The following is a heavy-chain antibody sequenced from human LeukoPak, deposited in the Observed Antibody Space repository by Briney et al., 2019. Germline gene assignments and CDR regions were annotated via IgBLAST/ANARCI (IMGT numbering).Heavy chain of an antibody. V-gene: IGHV3-48*01. Sequence: GGSLRLPCVASGFTFSNYNMNWVRQAPGKGLEWVSYISSNSDTIYYADSVKGRFTISRDNAKTSVFLQMTSLRAEDTAVYYCARDPFLYYFDYWGQGTLVTVSS. D-gene: IGHD3-3*02. J-gene: IGHJ4*02. CDR2: ISSNSDTI. CDR1: GFTFSNYN. CDR3: ARDPFLYYFDY.